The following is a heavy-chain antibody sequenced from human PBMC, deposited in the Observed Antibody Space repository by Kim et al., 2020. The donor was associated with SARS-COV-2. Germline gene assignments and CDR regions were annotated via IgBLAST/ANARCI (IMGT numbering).Heavy chain of an antibody. CDR2: IRSKAYGGTT. V-gene: IGHV3-49*04. Sequence: GGSLRLSCTASGFTFGDYAMSWVRQAPGKGLEWVGCIRSKAYGGTTEYAASVKGRFTISRDDSKSIAYLQMNSLKTEDTAVYYCTRSLTGYYHDAFDIWGQGTMVTVSS. CDR1: GFTFGDYA. D-gene: IGHD3-9*01. J-gene: IGHJ3*02. CDR3: TRSLTGYYHDAFDI.